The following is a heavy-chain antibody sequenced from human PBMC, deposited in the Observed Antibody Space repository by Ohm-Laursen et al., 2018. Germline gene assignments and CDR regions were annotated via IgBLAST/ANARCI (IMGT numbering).Heavy chain of an antibody. J-gene: IGHJ6*02. CDR3: ARARPPTYYYGMDV. CDR1: GFNFSDYY. Sequence: GSLRLSCAASGFNFSDYYMSWIRQAPGKGLEWVSYISSSGSTIYYADSVKGRFTISRDNAKNSLYLQMNSLRAEDTAVYYCARARPPTYYYGMDVWGQGTTVTVSS. V-gene: IGHV3-11*01. CDR2: ISSSGSTI. D-gene: IGHD6-6*01.